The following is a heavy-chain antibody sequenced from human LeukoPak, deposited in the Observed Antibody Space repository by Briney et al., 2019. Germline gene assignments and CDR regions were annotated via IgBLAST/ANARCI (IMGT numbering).Heavy chain of an antibody. Sequence: SETLSLTCTVSGCSFSSYYLSWVRQPPGKGLEWIGYIYYSGSTNYNPSLKSRVTISVDTSKNQFSLKLSSVTAADAAVYYSARGRRTPIIAAAGYHPAAAYDICRQGTMVTVSS. CDR1: GCSFSSYY. V-gene: IGHV4-59*01. D-gene: IGHD6-13*01. CDR3: ARGRRTPIIAAAGYHPAAAYDI. CDR2: IYYSGST. J-gene: IGHJ3*02.